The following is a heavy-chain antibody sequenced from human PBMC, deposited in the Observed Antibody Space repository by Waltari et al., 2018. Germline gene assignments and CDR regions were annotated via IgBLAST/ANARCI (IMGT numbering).Heavy chain of an antibody. CDR2: VETEDGET. V-gene: IGHV1-69-2*01. J-gene: IGHJ6*02. Sequence: EVQLVQSGAEVKKPGATVKISCKVSGYTFTDYYMHWVQQAPGKGLEWMGLVETEDGETIDEEKFQGRVTITADTSTDTAYMELSSLRSEDTAVYYCATDGYCSGGSCYDYYYGMDVWGQGTTVTVSS. D-gene: IGHD2-15*01. CDR3: ATDGYCSGGSCYDYYYGMDV. CDR1: GYTFTDYY.